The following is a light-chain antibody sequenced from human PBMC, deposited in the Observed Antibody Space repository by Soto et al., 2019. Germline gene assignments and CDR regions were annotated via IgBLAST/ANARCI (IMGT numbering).Light chain of an antibody. CDR2: LEGSGSY. V-gene: IGLV4-60*03. J-gene: IGLJ2*01. Sequence: QLVLTQSSSASASLGSSVKLTCTLSSGHSSYIIAWHQQQPGKAPRYLMKLEGSGSYNKGSGVPDRFSGSSSGADRYLTISNLQSEDEADYYCETWDRNTHREVFGGGTKLTVL. CDR3: ETWDRNTHREV. CDR1: SGHSSYI.